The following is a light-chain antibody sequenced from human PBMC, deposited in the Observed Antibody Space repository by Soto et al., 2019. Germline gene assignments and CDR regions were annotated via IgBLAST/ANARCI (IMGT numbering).Light chain of an antibody. CDR1: QSVSINF. CDR3: QQYGTSPLT. CDR2: AAS. V-gene: IGKV3-20*01. J-gene: IGKJ4*01. Sequence: EIVLTQSPGTLSLPPGERATLSCRASQSVSINFLAWYQQKPGQAPRLLIYAASSRATGIPDRFSGSGSGTDFTLTISRLEPEDFALYYCQQYGTSPLTFGGGTKV.